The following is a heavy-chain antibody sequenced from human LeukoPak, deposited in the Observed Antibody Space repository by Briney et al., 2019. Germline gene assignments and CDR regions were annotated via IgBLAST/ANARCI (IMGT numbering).Heavy chain of an antibody. V-gene: IGHV4-34*01. CDR1: GGSFSGYY. Sequence: SETLSLTCAVYGGSFSGYYWSWIRQPPGKGLEWIGEINHSGSTNYNPSLKSRVTISVDTSKNQFSLKLSSVTAADTAVYYCARVDLCYGSGSYSFDYWGQGTLVTVSS. CDR2: INHSGST. CDR3: ARVDLCYGSGSYSFDY. J-gene: IGHJ4*02. D-gene: IGHD3-10*01.